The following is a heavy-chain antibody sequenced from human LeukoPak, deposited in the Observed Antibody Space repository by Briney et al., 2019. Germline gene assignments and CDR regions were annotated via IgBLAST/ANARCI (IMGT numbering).Heavy chain of an antibody. CDR1: GGSISSSSYY. J-gene: IGHJ4*02. CDR3: ARLSCSSTSCLTHFDN. D-gene: IGHD2-2*01. V-gene: IGHV4-39*07. Sequence: SETLSLTCTVSGGSISSSSYYWGWIRQPPGKGLEWIGSIYYSGSTYYNPSLKSRVTISVDTSKNQFSLKLSSVTAADTAEYYCARLSCSSTSCLTHFDNWGQGTLVTVSS. CDR2: IYYSGST.